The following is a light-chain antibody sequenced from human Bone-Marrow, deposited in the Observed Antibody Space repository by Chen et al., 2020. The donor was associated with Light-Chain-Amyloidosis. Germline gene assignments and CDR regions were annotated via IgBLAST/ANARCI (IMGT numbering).Light chain of an antibody. CDR2: DAS. CDR3: QQYSDPPPYI. CDR1: QDISSY. Sequence: VEMTQYPPSLSASVGDRVTITCQASQDISSYLNWYQLRPGRAPKLLIYDASNLPTGVPSRFSGSASGTVFTFTISSLQPEDVATYYCQQYSDPPPYIFGQGTKLEIK. V-gene: IGKV1-33*01. J-gene: IGKJ2*01.